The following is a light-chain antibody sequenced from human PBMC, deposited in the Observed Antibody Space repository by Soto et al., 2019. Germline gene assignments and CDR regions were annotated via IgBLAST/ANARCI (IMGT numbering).Light chain of an antibody. V-gene: IGLV1-40*01. Sequence: QSVLTQPPSVSGAPGQRVTLSCTGNSSNIGAGYDVHWYQQLPGAAPKLLIFGNRNRPSGVPERFSGSKSGTSASLAITGLQAEDEADYYCQAYDYSLNASVFGGGTKLTVL. CDR2: GNR. J-gene: IGLJ3*02. CDR1: SSNIGAGYD. CDR3: QAYDYSLNASV.